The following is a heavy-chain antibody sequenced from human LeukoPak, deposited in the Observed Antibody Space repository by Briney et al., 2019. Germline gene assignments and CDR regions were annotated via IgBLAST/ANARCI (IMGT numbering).Heavy chain of an antibody. J-gene: IGHJ4*02. Sequence: KPSETLSLTCTVSGGSISSSSYYWGWIRQPPGKGLEWIGSIYYSGSTYYNPSLKSRVTISVDTSKNQFSLKLSSVTAADTAVYYCARDRASYYYDSSGPWGQGTLVTVSS. V-gene: IGHV4-39*07. CDR2: IYYSGST. CDR3: ARDRASYYYDSSGP. CDR1: GGSISSSSYY. D-gene: IGHD3-22*01.